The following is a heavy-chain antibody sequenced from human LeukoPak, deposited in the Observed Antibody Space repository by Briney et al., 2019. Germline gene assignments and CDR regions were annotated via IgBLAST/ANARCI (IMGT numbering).Heavy chain of an antibody. V-gene: IGHV3-30*14. D-gene: IGHD6-25*01. Sequence: QSGGSLRLSCAVSGFTFSAYAMHWVRQAPGKGLEWVAVISYDGSNKYYADSVKGRFTLSKDNSKNTLYLQMNSLRVEDTAVYYCGRDLIGTAASWDCWGQGTLVTVSS. J-gene: IGHJ4*02. CDR2: ISYDGSNK. CDR1: GFTFSAYA. CDR3: GRDLIGTAASWDC.